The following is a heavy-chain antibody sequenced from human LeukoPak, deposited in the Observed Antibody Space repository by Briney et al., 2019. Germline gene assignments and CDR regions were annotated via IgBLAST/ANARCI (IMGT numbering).Heavy chain of an antibody. D-gene: IGHD3-16*01. CDR2: ISGSGGTT. V-gene: IGHV3-23*01. J-gene: IGHJ4*02. Sequence: GGSLRLSCVASGFTFSNYAMSWVRQAPGKGLEWVSTISGSGGTTYYADSVKGQFTIFRDNSKNTVYLQMNSLRAEDTAIYYCAKDIGGSGAYWGQGTLVTVSS. CDR3: AKDIGGSGAY. CDR1: GFTFSNYA.